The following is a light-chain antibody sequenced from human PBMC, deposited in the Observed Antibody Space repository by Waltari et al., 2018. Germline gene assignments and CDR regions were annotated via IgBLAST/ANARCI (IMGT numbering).Light chain of an antibody. CDR1: QSISSY. V-gene: IGKV1-39*01. CDR3: QQSYSTPLFT. CDR2: AAS. Sequence: DIQMTQSPSSLSASVGDRVTITCRASQSISSYLNWYQQKPGKAPKLLIYAASSLQSGVPSRFSGSRSGTDFTLTISSLQPEDFAAYYGQQSYSTPLFTFGPGTKVDIK. J-gene: IGKJ3*01.